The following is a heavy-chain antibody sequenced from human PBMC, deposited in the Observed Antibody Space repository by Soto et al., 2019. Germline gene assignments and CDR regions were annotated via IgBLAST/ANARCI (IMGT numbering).Heavy chain of an antibody. CDR1: GFTFSSYW. Sequence: PXGSLELSCAASGFTFSSYWMSGVRQAPGKGLEWVANIRQDGSEKYYVDSVKGRFTISRDNAKNSLYLQMNSLRAEDTAVYYCARDSYPVIIADYGMDVWGQGTTVTVSS. CDR3: ARDSYPVIIADYGMDV. J-gene: IGHJ6*02. CDR2: IRQDGSEK. V-gene: IGHV3-7*03. D-gene: IGHD3-3*01.